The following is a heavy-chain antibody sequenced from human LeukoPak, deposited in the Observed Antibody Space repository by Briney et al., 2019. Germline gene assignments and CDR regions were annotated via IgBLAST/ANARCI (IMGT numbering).Heavy chain of an antibody. D-gene: IGHD4-23*01. CDR3: ARFEDHGGNRDVFDI. J-gene: IGHJ3*02. CDR2: INPHSGGA. CDR1: GYTFTAYY. V-gene: IGHV1-2*02. Sequence: GASVKVSCKASGYTFTAYYINWVRQAPGQGLEWMGWINPHSGGAVYAQGFQGRVTMTRDTSISTAYMELSRLRSDDTAVYYCARFEDHGGNRDVFDIWGQGTMVTVSS.